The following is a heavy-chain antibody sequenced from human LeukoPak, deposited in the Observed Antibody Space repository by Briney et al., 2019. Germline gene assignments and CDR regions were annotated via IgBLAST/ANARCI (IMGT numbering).Heavy chain of an antibody. CDR1: GYTFTSYS. V-gene: IGHV1-18*01. CDR3: ARTLTYYYDSSGYYGPGGGNWFDP. D-gene: IGHD3-22*01. CDR2: ISAYNGNT. Sequence: GASVKVSCKASGYTFTSYSISWVRQAPGQGLEWMGWISAYNGNTNYAQKLQGRVTMTTDTSTSTAYMELRSLRSDDTAVYYCARTLTYYYDSSGYYGPGGGNWFDPWGQGTLVTVSS. J-gene: IGHJ5*02.